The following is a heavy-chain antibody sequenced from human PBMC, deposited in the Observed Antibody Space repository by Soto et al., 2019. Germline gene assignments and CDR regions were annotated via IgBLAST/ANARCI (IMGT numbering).Heavy chain of an antibody. Sequence: SETLSLTCAVYGGSFSGYYWSWIRQPPGKGLEWIGEINHSGSTNYNPSLKSRVTISVDTSKNQFSLKLSSVTAADTAVYYCARGVTMVRGVIHTPYFDHWGQGTLVTVSS. D-gene: IGHD3-10*01. CDR1: GGSFSGYY. J-gene: IGHJ4*02. CDR2: INHSGST. V-gene: IGHV4-34*01. CDR3: ARGVTMVRGVIHTPYFDH.